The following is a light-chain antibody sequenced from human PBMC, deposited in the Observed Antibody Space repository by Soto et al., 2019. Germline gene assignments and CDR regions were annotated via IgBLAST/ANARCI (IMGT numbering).Light chain of an antibody. J-gene: IGKJ4*01. CDR3: QQYGGSPLVT. CDR2: GAS. CDR1: QSISSGY. V-gene: IGKV3-20*01. Sequence: ETVLTQSPGTLSLSPGERATLSCRASQSISSGYLAWYQQRPGQAPRLLISGASNRSTGIPDRFSGSGCGTDFTLTISRLEPEDFAVYYCQQYGGSPLVTFGGGTKVEIK.